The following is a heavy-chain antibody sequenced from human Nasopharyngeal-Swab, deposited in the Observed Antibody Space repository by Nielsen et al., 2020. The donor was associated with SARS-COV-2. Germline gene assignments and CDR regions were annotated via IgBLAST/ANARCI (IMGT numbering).Heavy chain of an antibody. Sequence: WIRQPPGKGLEWIGYIYYSGSTNYNPSLKSRVTISVDTSKNQFSLKLSSVTAADTAVYYCARGQGSYYYYYMDVWGKGTTVTVPS. V-gene: IGHV4-59*01. CDR2: IYYSGST. J-gene: IGHJ6*03. CDR3: ARGQGSYYYYYMDV.